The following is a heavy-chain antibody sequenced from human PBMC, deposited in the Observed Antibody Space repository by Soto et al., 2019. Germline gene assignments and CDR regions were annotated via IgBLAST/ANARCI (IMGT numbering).Heavy chain of an antibody. CDR3: ARVVTPYSIIYYYGMDV. D-gene: IGHD3-16*01. Sequence: QVQLVQSGAEVKKPGSSVKVSCKASGGTFSSYAISWVRQAPGQGLEWMGGIIPIFGTANYAQKFQGRVTNTADESTSTAYMELSSLRSEDTAVYYCARVVTPYSIIYYYGMDVWGQGTTVTVSS. CDR1: GGTFSSYA. J-gene: IGHJ6*02. CDR2: IIPIFGTA. V-gene: IGHV1-69*12.